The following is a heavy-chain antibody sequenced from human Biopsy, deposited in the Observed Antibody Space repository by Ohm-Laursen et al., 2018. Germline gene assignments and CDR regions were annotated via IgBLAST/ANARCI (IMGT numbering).Heavy chain of an antibody. J-gene: IGHJ4*02. V-gene: IGHV1-69*01. CDR2: INSMFGTT. D-gene: IGHD1-1*01. Sequence: GSSVKVSCKASGGTFSSFGISWVRQAPGQGLEWMGEINSMFGTTNYAQTFQGRVTITADESTSTACMEVSSLRSGDTAVYYCAKRGVERGRPLAYWGQGTLVTVSS. CDR1: GGTFSSFG. CDR3: AKRGVERGRPLAY.